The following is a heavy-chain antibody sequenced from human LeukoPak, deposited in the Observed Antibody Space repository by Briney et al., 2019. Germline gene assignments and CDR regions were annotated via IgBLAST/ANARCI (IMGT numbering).Heavy chain of an antibody. Sequence: PGGSLRLSCAASGFTFSSYAMSWVRQAPGKGLEWVSAISGSGGSTYYADSVKGRFTISRDNSKNTLYLQMNSLRAEDTAVYYCAKDLKGFWSGKGFDYWGQETLVTVSS. CDR3: AKDLKGFWSGKGFDY. CDR2: ISGSGGST. CDR1: GFTFSSYA. D-gene: IGHD3-3*01. J-gene: IGHJ4*02. V-gene: IGHV3-23*01.